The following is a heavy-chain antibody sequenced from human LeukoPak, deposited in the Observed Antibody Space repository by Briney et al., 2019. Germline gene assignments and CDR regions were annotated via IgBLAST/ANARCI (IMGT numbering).Heavy chain of an antibody. D-gene: IGHD1-26*01. CDR2: ISGSGGST. CDR3: AKDGILGSALYYFDY. CDR1: GFTFSSYA. J-gene: IGHJ4*02. Sequence: GGSLRLSCAASGFTFSSYAMSWVRQAPGKGLEWVSAISGSGGSTYYADSVKGRFTISRDNSKNTLYLQMNSLRAEDTAVYYCAKDGILGSALYYFDYWGPGTLVTVSS. V-gene: IGHV3-23*01.